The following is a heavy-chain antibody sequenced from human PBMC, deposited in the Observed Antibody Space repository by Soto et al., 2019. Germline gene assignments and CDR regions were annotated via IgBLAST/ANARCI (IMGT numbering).Heavy chain of an antibody. V-gene: IGHV4-59*01. Sequence: SETLSLTCTVSGGSISSYYWSWIRQPPGKGLEWIGYIYYSGSTNYNPSLKSRVTISVDTSKNQFSLKLSSVTAADTAVYYCARDARSRDGYDYDYWGQGTLVTVSS. J-gene: IGHJ4*02. CDR1: GGSISSYY. D-gene: IGHD5-12*01. CDR3: ARDARSRDGYDYDY. CDR2: IYYSGST.